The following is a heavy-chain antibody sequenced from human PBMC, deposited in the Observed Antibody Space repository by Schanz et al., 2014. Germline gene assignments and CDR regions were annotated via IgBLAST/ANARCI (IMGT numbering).Heavy chain of an antibody. D-gene: IGHD6-13*01. V-gene: IGHV3-48*01. CDR2: VSRSTPDI. Sequence: EVQLVESGGGLVQPGGSLRLSCTASGFTFSSYSMNWVRQAPGKGLEWVSYVSRSTPDIYYADSVKGRFTISSDNSKSTLYLQMSSLRAEDTAVYYCAKSQGSSFDSWGQGTLVTGSS. CDR1: GFTFSSYS. J-gene: IGHJ4*02. CDR3: AKSQGSSFDS.